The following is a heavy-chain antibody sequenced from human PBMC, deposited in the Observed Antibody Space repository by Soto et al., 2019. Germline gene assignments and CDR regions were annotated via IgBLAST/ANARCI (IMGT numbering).Heavy chain of an antibody. J-gene: IGHJ5*02. CDR2: ISANSGNT. CDR1: GYTLTGDV. V-gene: IGHV1-18*01. Sequence: ASVKVSCKASGYTLTGDVIGWVRQAPGQGLEWLGWISANSGNTNYVKKFQGRATMTRDTSMSTAYMGLSSLRSEDTAVYYCARGIKYGDSSRSFDPWGPGTLVTVSS. D-gene: IGHD4-17*01. CDR3: ARGIKYGDSSRSFDP.